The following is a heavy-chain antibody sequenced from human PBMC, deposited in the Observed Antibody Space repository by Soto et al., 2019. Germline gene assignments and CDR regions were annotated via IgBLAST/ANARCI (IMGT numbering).Heavy chain of an antibody. J-gene: IGHJ6*02. Sequence: ASVKVSCKASGYTFTNFGVTWVRQAPGQGLEWMGIINPSGGSTSYAQKFQGRVTMTRDTSTSTVYMELSSLRSEDTAVYYCARDQGTIFGVVITHYYYYGMDVWGQGTTVTVSS. CDR1: GYTFTNFG. V-gene: IGHV1-46*01. CDR2: INPSGGST. D-gene: IGHD3-3*01. CDR3: ARDQGTIFGVVITHYYYYGMDV.